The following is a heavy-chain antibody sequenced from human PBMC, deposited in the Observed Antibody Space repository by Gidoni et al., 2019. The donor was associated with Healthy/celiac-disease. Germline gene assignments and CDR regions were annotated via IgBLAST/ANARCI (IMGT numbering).Heavy chain of an antibody. D-gene: IGHD6-13*01. J-gene: IGHJ4*02. CDR2: TYYSGST. CDR3: ARKSSSSWSD. CDR1: GGSISSSSYY. V-gene: IGHV4-39*01. Sequence: QLQLQESRPGLVKPSETLSLTCTVSGGSISSSSYYWGWIRQPPGKRLVWIGSTYYSGSTYYNPSLKSRVTISVDTSKNQFSLKLSSVTAADTAVYDCARKSSSSWSDWGQGTLVTVSS.